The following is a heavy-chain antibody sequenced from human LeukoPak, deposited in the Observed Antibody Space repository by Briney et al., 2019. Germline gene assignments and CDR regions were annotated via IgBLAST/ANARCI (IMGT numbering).Heavy chain of an antibody. J-gene: IGHJ4*02. Sequence: SETLSLTCTVSGGSISSSSYYWGWLRQPPGKGLEWIGSIYYSGSTYYNPSLKSRVTIPVDTSKNQFSLKLSSVTAADTAVYYCARGVDTAMVYDYWGQGTLVTVSS. CDR2: IYYSGST. D-gene: IGHD5-18*01. CDR3: ARGVDTAMVYDY. V-gene: IGHV4-39*01. CDR1: GGSISSSSYY.